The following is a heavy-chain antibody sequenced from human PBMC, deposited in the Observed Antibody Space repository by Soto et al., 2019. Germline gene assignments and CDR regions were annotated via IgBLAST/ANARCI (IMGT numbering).Heavy chain of an antibody. CDR1: GFTFSSYW. CDR3: ARVRPYYYDSSGPFDY. CDR2: IKQDGSEK. V-gene: IGHV3-7*05. J-gene: IGHJ4*02. D-gene: IGHD3-22*01. Sequence: GGSLRLSCAASGFTFSSYWMSWVRQAPGKGLEWVANIKQDGSEKYYVDSVKGRFTISRDNAKNSLYLQMNSLRAEDTAVYYCARVRPYYYDSSGPFDYWGQGTLVTVSS.